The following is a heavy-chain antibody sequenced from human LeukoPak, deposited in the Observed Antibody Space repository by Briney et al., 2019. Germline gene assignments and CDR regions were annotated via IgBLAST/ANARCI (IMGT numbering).Heavy chain of an antibody. CDR1: GYTFTGYY. CDR2: MNPNSGNT. D-gene: IGHD6-19*01. J-gene: IGHJ3*02. CDR3: ARGRFSSGWLLGAFDI. Sequence: ASVKVSCKASGYTFTGYYMHWVRQAPGQGLEWMGWMNPNSGNTGYAQKFQGRVTMTRNTSISTAYMELSSLRSEDTAVYYCARGRFSSGWLLGAFDIWGQGTMVTVSS. V-gene: IGHV1-8*02.